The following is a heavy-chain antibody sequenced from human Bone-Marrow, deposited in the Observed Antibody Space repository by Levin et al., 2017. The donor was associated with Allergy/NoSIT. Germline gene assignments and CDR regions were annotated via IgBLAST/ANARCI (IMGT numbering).Heavy chain of an antibody. J-gene: IGHJ4*02. CDR2: ISYDGSNK. CDR1: GFTFSSYA. Sequence: PGGSLRLSCAASGFTFSSYAMHWVRQAPGKGLEWVAVISYDGSNKYYADSVKGRFTISRDNSKNTLYLQMNSLRAEDTAVYYCARGLLGYCSSTSCYVPFDYWGQGTLVTVSS. D-gene: IGHD2-2*01. V-gene: IGHV3-30-3*01. CDR3: ARGLLGYCSSTSCYVPFDY.